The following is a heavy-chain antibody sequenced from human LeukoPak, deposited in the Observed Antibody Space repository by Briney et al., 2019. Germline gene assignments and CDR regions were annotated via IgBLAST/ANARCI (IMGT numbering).Heavy chain of an antibody. CDR3: ANNLGYYYGSGSYPDY. D-gene: IGHD3-10*01. CDR2: ISGSGGST. J-gene: IGHJ4*02. V-gene: IGHV3-23*01. Sequence: GGSLRVSCAASGFTFSSNAMSCVRQAPGKGLEWVSAISGSGGSTYYADSVKGRFTISRDNSKNTLYLQMNSLRAEDTAVYYCANNLGYYYGSGSYPDYWGQGTLVTVSS. CDR1: GFTFSSNA.